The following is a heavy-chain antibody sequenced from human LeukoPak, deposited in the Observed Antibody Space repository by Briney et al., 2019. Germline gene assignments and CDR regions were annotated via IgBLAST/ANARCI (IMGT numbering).Heavy chain of an antibody. CDR2: IYYSGST. V-gene: IGHV4-39*02. Sequence: SETLSLTCTVSGGSISSSSYYWGWIRQPPGKGLEWIGSIYYSGSTYYNPSLKSRVTISVDTSKNQFSLKLSSVTAADTAVYYCARDQAYSSGGGFDYWGQGTLVTVSS. J-gene: IGHJ4*02. CDR3: ARDQAYSSGGGFDY. D-gene: IGHD6-19*01. CDR1: GGSISSSSYY.